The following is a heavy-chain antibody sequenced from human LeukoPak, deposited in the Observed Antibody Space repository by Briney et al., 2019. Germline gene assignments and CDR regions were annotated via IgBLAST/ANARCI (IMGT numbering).Heavy chain of an antibody. J-gene: IGHJ3*02. CDR2: ISSSGSST. CDR3: GKETVVVVAATPDACVI. Sequence: GGSLRLSCAASGFTFSSYATRWVRQAPGKGLVWVSRISSSGSSTNYADSVKGRFTISRDNSKNTLYLQMNSLRAEDTAVYYCGKETVVVVAATPDACVIWGQGTRVSVSS. V-gene: IGHV3-23*01. CDR1: GFTFSSYA. D-gene: IGHD2-15*01.